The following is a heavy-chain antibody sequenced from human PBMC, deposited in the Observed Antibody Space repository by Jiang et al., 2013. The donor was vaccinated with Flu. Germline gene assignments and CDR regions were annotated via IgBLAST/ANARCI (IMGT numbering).Heavy chain of an antibody. V-gene: IGHV3-23*01. J-gene: IGHJ6*04. CDR1: GFTFSSYA. CDR3: AKEKDVIYYGMDV. D-gene: IGHD5-24*01. CDR2: ISGSGGST. Sequence: VQLLESGGGLVQPGGSLRLSCAASGFTFSSYAMSWVRQAPGKGLEWVSSISGSGGSTYYADSVKGRFTISRDTSKNTLYLQMNSLRAEDTAVYYCAKEKDVIYYGMDVWGKGTTVTVSS.